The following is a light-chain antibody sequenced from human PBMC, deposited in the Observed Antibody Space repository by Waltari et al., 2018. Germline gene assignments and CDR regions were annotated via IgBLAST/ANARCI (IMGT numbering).Light chain of an antibody. CDR2: DAS. V-gene: IGKV3-11*01. J-gene: IGKJ2*01. CDR1: QTVRSY. CDR3: QQRSNWPYT. Sequence: CRASQTVRSYLAWYQQKPGQAPRLLIFDASSRAPGIPAKFSGSGSGTDFTLTVSNLEPEDFAVYYCQQRSNWPYTFGQGTRVEIK.